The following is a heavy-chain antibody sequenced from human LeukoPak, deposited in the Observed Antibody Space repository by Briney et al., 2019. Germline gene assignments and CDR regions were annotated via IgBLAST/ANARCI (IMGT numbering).Heavy chain of an antibody. CDR2: MNPNSGNT. J-gene: IGHJ5*02. CDR1: GYTFTSYD. V-gene: IGHV1-8*01. Sequence: ASVKVSFKASGYTFTSYDINWVRQATGQGLEWMGWMNPNSGNTGYAQKFQGRVTMTRNTSISTAYMELSSLRSEDTAVYYCARGRGLYSSSQFDPWGQGTLVTVSS. D-gene: IGHD6-13*01. CDR3: ARGRGLYSSSQFDP.